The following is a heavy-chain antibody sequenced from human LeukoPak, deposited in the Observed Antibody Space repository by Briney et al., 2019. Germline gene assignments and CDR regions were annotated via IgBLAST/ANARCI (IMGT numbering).Heavy chain of an antibody. Sequence: ASVKVSCKASGYTFTSYGISWVRQAPGQGLEWMGWISAYNGNTNYAQKLQGRVTMTTDTSTSTAYMELRSLRSDDTAVYYCAREYYDFWSGFGGPYWFDPWGQGTLVTVSS. CDR2: ISAYNGNT. CDR1: GYTFTSYG. J-gene: IGHJ5*02. CDR3: AREYYDFWSGFGGPYWFDP. V-gene: IGHV1-18*01. D-gene: IGHD3-3*01.